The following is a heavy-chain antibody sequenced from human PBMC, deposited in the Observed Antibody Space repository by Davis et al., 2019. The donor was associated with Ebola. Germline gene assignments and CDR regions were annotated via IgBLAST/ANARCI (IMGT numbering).Heavy chain of an antibody. D-gene: IGHD6-6*01. V-gene: IGHV6-1*01. CDR1: ADSVSSNSAA. J-gene: IGHJ5*02. CDR3: ARGPGSSRWFDP. CDR2: TYYRSKWYN. Sequence: QTLSLPSAISADSVSSNSAAWNCITQSPSRGLEWLGRTYYRSKWYNDYAVSVKSRITINPDTSKNQFSLQLNAVTPDDTAVYYCARGPGSSRWFDPWGQGTLVTVSS.